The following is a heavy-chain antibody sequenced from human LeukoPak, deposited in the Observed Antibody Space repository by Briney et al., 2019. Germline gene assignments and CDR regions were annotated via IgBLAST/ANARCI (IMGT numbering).Heavy chain of an antibody. J-gene: IGHJ4*02. Sequence: TGGSLRLSCAASGFTFSGSATHWVRQASGKGLEWVGRIRSKANSYATAYAASVKGRFTISRDDSKNTAYLQMNSLKTEDTAVYYCTSAGGYCSGGSCSSRFDYWGQGTLVTVSS. V-gene: IGHV3-73*01. CDR3: TSAGGYCSGGSCSSRFDY. CDR1: GFTFSGSA. CDR2: IRSKANSYAT. D-gene: IGHD2-15*01.